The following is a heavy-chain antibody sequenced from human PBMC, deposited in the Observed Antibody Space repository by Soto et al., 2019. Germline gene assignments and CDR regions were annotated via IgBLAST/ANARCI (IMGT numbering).Heavy chain of an antibody. D-gene: IGHD3-16*01. CDR1: GLTFINAW. J-gene: IGHJ4*02. CDR2: IKSRADGGTA. V-gene: IGHV3-15*01. CDR3: GTLGGNLGAFDD. Sequence: EVQLGESGGGLVKPGGSLRLYGAASGLTFINAWMSCVRQVPWKVLGGGGRIKSRADGGTADHAAHVKGRITISRDDSNNTLYLQMNRMKTEATVVYYCGTLGGNLGAFDDWVQVTLCTVST.